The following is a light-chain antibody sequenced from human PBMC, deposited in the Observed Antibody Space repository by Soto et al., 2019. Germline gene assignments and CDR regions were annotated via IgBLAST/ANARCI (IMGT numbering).Light chain of an antibody. CDR2: QDT. Sequence: SYKLTQPPSVSVSPGQTASITCSGDKLGDKFASWYQQRPGQSPVLVIYQDTKRPSGIPERFSGSSSGNTATLTIRGTQAMDEADYYCQAWDGSIFYVFGTGTKLTVL. CDR3: QAWDGSIFYV. J-gene: IGLJ1*01. V-gene: IGLV3-1*01. CDR1: KLGDKF.